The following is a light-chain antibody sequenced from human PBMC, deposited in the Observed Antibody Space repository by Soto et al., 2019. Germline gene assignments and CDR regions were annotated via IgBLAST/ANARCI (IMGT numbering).Light chain of an antibody. J-gene: IGLJ1*01. Sequence: ALTQPASVSGSPGQSITISCTGTSSDVGSYNLVSWYQHHPGKAPKLMIYEVSKRPSGVSNRFSASKSGDTASLTISGLQAEDEADYYCCSYAGSRFYVFGTGTKVTVL. CDR3: CSYAGSRFYV. CDR2: EVS. CDR1: SSDVGSYNL. V-gene: IGLV2-23*02.